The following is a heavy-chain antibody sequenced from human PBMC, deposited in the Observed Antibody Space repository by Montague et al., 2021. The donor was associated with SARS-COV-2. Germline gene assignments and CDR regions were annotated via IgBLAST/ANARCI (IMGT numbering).Heavy chain of an antibody. J-gene: IGHJ2*01. CDR3: VRGPVYSCSYYSLPTLDHRPSCYIDV. D-gene: IGHD6-13*01. CDR2: INHSGST. V-gene: IGHV4-34*01. Sequence: SETLSLTCAVYGGSFSGYYWSWIRQPPGKGLEWIGEINHSGSTNYNPSLKSRVTISVATSKTQYPLTLTPVTAADTSVYYCVRGPVYSCSYYSLPTLDHRPSCYIDVWGRGTLVTVSS. CDR1: GGSFSGYY.